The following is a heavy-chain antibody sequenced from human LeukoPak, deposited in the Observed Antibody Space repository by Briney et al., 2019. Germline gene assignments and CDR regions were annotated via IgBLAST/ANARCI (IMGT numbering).Heavy chain of an antibody. CDR3: AKVGLWFGGLYQPNWFDP. CDR2: ISGSGGST. D-gene: IGHD3-10*01. Sequence: GGSLRLSCAASGFTFSSYAMSWVRQAPGKGLEWVSAISGSGGSTYYADSVKGRFTISRDNSKNTLYLQMNSLRAEDTAVYYCAKVGLWFGGLYQPNWFDPWGQGTLVTVSS. J-gene: IGHJ5*02. V-gene: IGHV3-23*01. CDR1: GFTFSSYA.